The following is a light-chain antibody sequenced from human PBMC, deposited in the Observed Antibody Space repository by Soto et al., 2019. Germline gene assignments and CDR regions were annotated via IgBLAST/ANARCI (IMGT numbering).Light chain of an antibody. J-gene: IGKJ5*01. CDR1: ETVSTN. CDR3: QQYSNWPPAIT. V-gene: IGKV3-15*01. CDR2: GSS. Sequence: EILLTQSPANLSVSPGERATLSCRSTETVSTNLAWFQRKAGQPPRLLIYGSSTRAIGVPDRFSGSGSGTEFALIISSLQSEDVAVYYCQQYSNWPPAITFGQGTRLEI.